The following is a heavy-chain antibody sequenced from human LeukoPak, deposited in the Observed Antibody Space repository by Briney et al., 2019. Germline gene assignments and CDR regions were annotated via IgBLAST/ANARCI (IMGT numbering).Heavy chain of an antibody. D-gene: IGHD4-11*01. Sequence: SVKVSCKASGGIFSSYSVSWVRQAPGQGLEWMGGTIPIFGTAKYAQKFQGRVTITADESTSTVFMEVSSLRSEDTAVYYCASGETTTITTFDYWGQGTLVTVSS. CDR1: GGIFSSYS. V-gene: IGHV1-69*13. CDR2: TIPIFGTA. CDR3: ASGETTTITTFDY. J-gene: IGHJ4*02.